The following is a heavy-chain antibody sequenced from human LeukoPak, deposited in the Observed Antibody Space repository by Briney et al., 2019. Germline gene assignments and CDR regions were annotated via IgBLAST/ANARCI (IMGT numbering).Heavy chain of an antibody. CDR3: ARAPFMTTVVTPFDY. J-gene: IGHJ4*02. Sequence: PGGSLRLSCAASGFSFSDHYMHWVRQAPGKGLEWVAVIWYDGSNKYYADSVKGRFTISRDNSKNTLYLQMNSLRAEDTAVYYCARAPFMTTVVTPFDYWGQGTLVTVSS. CDR2: IWYDGSNK. D-gene: IGHD4-23*01. V-gene: IGHV3-33*08. CDR1: GFSFSDHY.